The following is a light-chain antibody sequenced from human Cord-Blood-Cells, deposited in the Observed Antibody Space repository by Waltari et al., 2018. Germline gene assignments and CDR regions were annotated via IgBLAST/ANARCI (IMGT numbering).Light chain of an antibody. J-gene: IGLJ1*01. CDR3: SSYTSSSLYV. V-gene: IGLV2-14*01. CDR2: DVS. Sequence: QSALTQPVSVSGSPGQSITISCTGTSSDVGGYNYVSWYQQHPGKAPKLMIYDVSKRPSGVSNRFSGSKSGNTASLTISGLQAEDEADYYCSSYTSSSLYVFGTGTKVTVL. CDR1: SSDVGGYNY.